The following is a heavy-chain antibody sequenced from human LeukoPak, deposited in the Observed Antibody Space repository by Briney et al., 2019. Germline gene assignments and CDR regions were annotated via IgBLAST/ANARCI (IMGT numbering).Heavy chain of an antibody. Sequence: GGSLRLSCAASGVTVSTIYMGWVRQAPGKGLDWVSVIYPDGKAYYAESVKGRFTISRDSSENTLFLQMNSLRAEDTAVYYCAILKGWYGEGCFDYWGQGTLVTVSS. D-gene: IGHD3-10*01. CDR2: IYPDGKA. CDR1: GVTVSTIY. CDR3: AILKGWYGEGCFDY. J-gene: IGHJ4*02. V-gene: IGHV3-53*01.